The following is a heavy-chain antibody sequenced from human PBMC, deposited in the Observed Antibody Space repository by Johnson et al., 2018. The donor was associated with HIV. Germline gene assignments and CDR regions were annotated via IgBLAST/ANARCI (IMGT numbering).Heavy chain of an antibody. CDR2: ISYDGSNK. V-gene: IGHV3-30*04. CDR3: AREWIGHSSSWFRYAFDI. J-gene: IGHJ3*02. D-gene: IGHD6-13*01. CDR1: GFTFSSYA. Sequence: QMLLVESGGGVVQPGGSLRLSCAASGFTFSSYAMHWVRQAPGKGLEWVAVISYDGSNKYYADSVKGRFTISRDNSRNTLFLQMDSLKPEDTAVFYCAREWIGHSSSWFRYAFDIWGQGTMVTVSS.